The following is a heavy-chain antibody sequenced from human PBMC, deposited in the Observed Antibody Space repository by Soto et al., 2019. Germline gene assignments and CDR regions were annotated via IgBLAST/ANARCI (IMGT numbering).Heavy chain of an antibody. CDR3: ALADYYYGMDV. J-gene: IGHJ6*02. CDR2: IIPILGIA. Sequence: QVQLVQSGAEVKKPGSSVKVSCKAYGGTFSSYTISWVRQAPGQGLEWMGRIIPILGIANYAQKFQGRVTITADKSTSTAYMELSSLRSEDTAVYYCALADYYYGMDVWGQGTTVTVSS. CDR1: GGTFSSYT. V-gene: IGHV1-69*02.